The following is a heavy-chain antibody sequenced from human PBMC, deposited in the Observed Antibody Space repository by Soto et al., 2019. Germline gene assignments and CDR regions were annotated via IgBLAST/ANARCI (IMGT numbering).Heavy chain of an antibody. J-gene: IGHJ4*02. CDR3: ARRSQTGDYADY. Sequence: SETLSLTCTVSGGSISHYYWSWIRQPPGKGLEWIGYIYNSGSTNYNPSLKSRVTMSLDTSENQFSLKLGSVTAADTAVYYCARRSQTGDYADYWGQGTLVTVSS. CDR2: IYNSGST. D-gene: IGHD4-17*01. CDR1: GGSISHYY. V-gene: IGHV4-59*08.